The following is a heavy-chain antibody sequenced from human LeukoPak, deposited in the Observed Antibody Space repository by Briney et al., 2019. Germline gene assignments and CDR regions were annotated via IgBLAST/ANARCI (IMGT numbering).Heavy chain of an antibody. D-gene: IGHD2-15*01. Sequence: GGSLRLSCAASGFTFSSYWMSWVRQAPGKGLEWVSSISSSSSYIYYADSVKGRFTISRDNAKNSLYLQMNSLRAEDTAVYYCARDFPVVVVAFYGMDVWGQGTTVTVSS. V-gene: IGHV3-21*01. CDR1: GFTFSSYW. CDR3: ARDFPVVVVAFYGMDV. J-gene: IGHJ6*02. CDR2: ISSSSSYI.